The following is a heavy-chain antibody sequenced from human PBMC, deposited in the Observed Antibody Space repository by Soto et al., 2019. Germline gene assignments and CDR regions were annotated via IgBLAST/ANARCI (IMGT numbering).Heavy chain of an antibody. Sequence: SQTLSLTCAITGDRASSYSAAWNWIRQSPSGGLEWLGRTYYRSRFFSDYAESVKSRIIINPDTSKNQFSLQLKSVTPEDTAVYYCVRDRYSSSGWFDPWGQGTPVTV. J-gene: IGHJ5*02. D-gene: IGHD3-10*01. V-gene: IGHV6-1*01. CDR3: VRDRYSSSGWFDP. CDR1: GDRASSYSAA. CDR2: TYYRSRFFS.